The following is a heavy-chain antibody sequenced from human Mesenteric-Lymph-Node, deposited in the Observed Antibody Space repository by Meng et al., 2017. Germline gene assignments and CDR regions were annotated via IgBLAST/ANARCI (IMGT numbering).Heavy chain of an antibody. CDR2: INPSGGST. CDR3: ARGYGSGYYYVVSGYYFDY. V-gene: IGHV1-46*01. CDR1: GYTFTSYY. J-gene: IGHJ4*02. D-gene: IGHD3-22*01. Sequence: ASVKVSCKASGYTFTSYYMHWVRQAPGQGLEWMGIINPSGGSTSYAQKFQGRVTMTRDTSTSTVYMELSSLRSEDTAVYYCARGYGSGYYYVVSGYYFDYWGQGTLVTV.